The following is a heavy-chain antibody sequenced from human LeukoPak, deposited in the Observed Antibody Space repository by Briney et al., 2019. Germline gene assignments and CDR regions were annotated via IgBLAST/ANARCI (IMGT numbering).Heavy chain of an antibody. D-gene: IGHD5-18*01. V-gene: IGHV4-34*01. CDR1: GGSFSSYY. J-gene: IGHJ4*02. Sequence: SETLSLTCAVSGGSFSSYYWSWIRQPPGKGLEWIGEIYHSGSTNYNPSLKSRVTMSVDTSKNQFSLKLSSVTGADTAGYYCADDLGWIQFDFGRGQGTLVTVSS. CDR3: ADDLGWIQFDFG. CDR2: IYHSGST.